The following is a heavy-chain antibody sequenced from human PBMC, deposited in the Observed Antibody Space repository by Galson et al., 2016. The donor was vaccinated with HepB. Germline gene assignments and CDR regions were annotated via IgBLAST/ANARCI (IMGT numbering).Heavy chain of an antibody. D-gene: IGHD2-2*01. CDR1: GFTLRSYG. CDR3: ARDRVPAARHFYYDMDV. CDR2: IWSDGSNK. J-gene: IGHJ6*02. V-gene: IGHV3-33*01. Sequence: SLRLSCAASGFTLRSYGVHWVRQAPGKGLEWVALIWSDGSNKNYEDSVKGRFTISRDNSKNTLDLQMNSLRAEDTAVYYCARDRVPAARHFYYDMDVWGQGTKVTVSS.